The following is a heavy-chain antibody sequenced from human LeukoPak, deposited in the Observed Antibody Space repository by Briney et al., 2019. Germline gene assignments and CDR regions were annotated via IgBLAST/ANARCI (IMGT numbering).Heavy chain of an antibody. D-gene: IGHD4-17*01. Sequence: GGSLRLSCAASGFTFRSYSMHWVRQAPGKGLEWVSYISSSSSTIYYADSVKGRFTISRDNAKNSLYLQMNSLRAEDTAVYYCARASYGDYDYWGQGTLVTVSS. V-gene: IGHV3-48*01. J-gene: IGHJ4*02. CDR3: ARASYGDYDY. CDR1: GFTFRSYS. CDR2: ISSSSSTI.